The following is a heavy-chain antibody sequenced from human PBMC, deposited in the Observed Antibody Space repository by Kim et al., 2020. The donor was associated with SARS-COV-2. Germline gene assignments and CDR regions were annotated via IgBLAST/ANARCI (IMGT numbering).Heavy chain of an antibody. CDR2: ISWDSVII. CDR1: GFTFGDYA. Sequence: GGSLRLSCAASGFTFGDYAMHWVRQAPGKGLEWVSGISWDSVIIGYAASVKGRFTISRDNAKNSLFLQMNSLRGEDTALYYFAKADCGSASCYTADFWG. J-gene: IGHJ4*01. V-gene: IGHV3-9*01. CDR3: AKADCGSASCYTADF. D-gene: IGHD2-2*02.